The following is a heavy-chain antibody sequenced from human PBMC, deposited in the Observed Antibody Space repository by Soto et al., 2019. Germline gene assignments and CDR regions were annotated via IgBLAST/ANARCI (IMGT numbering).Heavy chain of an antibody. V-gene: IGHV4-4*02. CDR1: GGSISSSNW. CDR2: IYYSGST. CDR3: AGEGVRQLKNTPRVVMSPSYFGY. D-gene: IGHD3-3*01. J-gene: IGHJ4*02. Sequence: SETLSLTCAVSGGSISSSNWWSWVRQPPGKGLECILEIYYSGSTNYNPSLKSRVTISVDTSKNQFSLKLSSVTAADTAVYYCAGEGVRQLKNTPRVVMSPSYFGYWGQGTLVTVSS.